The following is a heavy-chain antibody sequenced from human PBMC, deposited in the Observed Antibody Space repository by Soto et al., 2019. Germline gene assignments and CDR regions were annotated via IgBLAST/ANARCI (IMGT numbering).Heavy chain of an antibody. Sequence: PSETLSLTCAVYGGSFSGYYWSWIRQPPGKGLEWIGEINHSGSTNYNPSLKSRVTISVDTSKNQFSLKLSSVTAADTAVYYCARARVRGVIIRYYFDYWGQGTLVTVSS. CDR3: ARARVRGVIIRYYFDY. CDR1: GGSFSGYY. CDR2: INHSGST. D-gene: IGHD3-10*01. J-gene: IGHJ4*02. V-gene: IGHV4-34*01.